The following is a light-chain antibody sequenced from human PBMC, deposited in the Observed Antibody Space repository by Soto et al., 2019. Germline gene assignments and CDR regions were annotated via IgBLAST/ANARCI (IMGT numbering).Light chain of an antibody. J-gene: IGLJ1*01. V-gene: IGLV1-40*01. CDR1: SSNIGAGYD. Sequence: QPVLTQPPSVSGAPGQRVTISCTGSSSNIGAGYDVHWYQQLPGTAPKLLISGNSNRPSGVPDRFSGSKSGTSASLAITGLQAEDEADYYRQSYDSSLSGLVFGTGTKLTVL. CDR3: QSYDSSLSGLV. CDR2: GNS.